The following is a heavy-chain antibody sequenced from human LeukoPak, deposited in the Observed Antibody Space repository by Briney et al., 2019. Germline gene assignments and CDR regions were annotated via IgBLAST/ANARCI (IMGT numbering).Heavy chain of an antibody. J-gene: IGHJ5*02. Sequence: PSETLSLTCTVSGGSISSYYWSWIRQPPGKGLEWIGYIYYSGSTNHNPSLKSRVTISVDTSKNQFSLKLSSVTAADTAVYYCARDGMEGWFDPWGQGTLVTVSS. D-gene: IGHD1-1*01. V-gene: IGHV4-59*12. CDR1: GGSISSYY. CDR2: IYYSGST. CDR3: ARDGMEGWFDP.